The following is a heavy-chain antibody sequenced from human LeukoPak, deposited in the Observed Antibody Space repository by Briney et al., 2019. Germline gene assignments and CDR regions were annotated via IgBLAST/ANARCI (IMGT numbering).Heavy chain of an antibody. CDR1: GFTFDDYA. Sequence: PGGSLRLSCAASGFTFDDYAMHWVRQAPGKGLEWVSGISWNSGSIGYADSVKGRFTISRDNAKNSLYLQMNSLRAEDTALYYCAKGLRLGELSLPFDYWGQGTLVTVSS. CDR3: AKGLRLGELSLPFDY. J-gene: IGHJ4*02. D-gene: IGHD3-16*02. CDR2: ISWNSGSI. V-gene: IGHV3-9*01.